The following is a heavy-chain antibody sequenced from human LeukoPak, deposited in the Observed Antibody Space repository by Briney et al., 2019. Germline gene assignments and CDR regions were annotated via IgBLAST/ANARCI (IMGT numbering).Heavy chain of an antibody. D-gene: IGHD5-18*01. Sequence: HTGGSLRLSCAASGFTFSTYDMHWVRQPPGKGLEWVSAIDTGGYPYYPASVKGRFTISRENAKNSVYLHMNGLRAGDTAVYYCTRVVHGYLGRYGMDVWGQGTTVSVSS. CDR3: TRVVHGYLGRYGMDV. J-gene: IGHJ6*02. V-gene: IGHV3-13*05. CDR1: GFTFSTYD. CDR2: IDTGGYP.